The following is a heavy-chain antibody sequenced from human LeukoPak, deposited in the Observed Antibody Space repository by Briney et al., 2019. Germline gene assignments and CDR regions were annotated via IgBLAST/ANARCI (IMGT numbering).Heavy chain of an antibody. Sequence: ASVKVSCKASGYTFTSYDINWVRQATGQGPEWMGWMNPNSGNTGYAQKFQGRVTMTRNTSISTAYMELSSLRSEDTAVYYCARVGYDYGDSPDYWGQGTLVTVSS. V-gene: IGHV1-8*01. J-gene: IGHJ4*02. CDR1: GYTFTSYD. CDR3: ARVGYDYGDSPDY. CDR2: MNPNSGNT. D-gene: IGHD4-17*01.